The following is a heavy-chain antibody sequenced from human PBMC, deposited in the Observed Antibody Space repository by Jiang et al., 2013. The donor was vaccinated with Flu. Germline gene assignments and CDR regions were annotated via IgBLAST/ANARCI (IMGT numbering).Heavy chain of an antibody. V-gene: IGHV6-1*01. CDR1: SVSSNSAA. D-gene: IGHD1-26*01. Sequence: SVSSNSAAWNWIRQSPSRGLEWLGRTYYRSKWYNDYAVSVKSRITINPDTSKNHFSLQLNSVTPEDTAVYYCAREAGSGSPTGRRPFDYWGQGTLVTVSS. J-gene: IGHJ4*02. CDR3: AREAGSGSPTGRRPFDY. CDR2: TYYRSKWYN.